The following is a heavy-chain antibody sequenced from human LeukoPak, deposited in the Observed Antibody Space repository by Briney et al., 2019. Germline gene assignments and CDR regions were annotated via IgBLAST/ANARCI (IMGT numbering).Heavy chain of an antibody. V-gene: IGHV4-34*01. CDR3: AREGFGELSHFDY. J-gene: IGHJ4*02. CDR1: GGSFSGDY. Sequence: SETLSLTCVVYGGSFSGDYWSWIRQPPGRGLEWIGEINHSGRTNYNPSLKSRVTISVDTSKNQFSLKLSSVTAANTAVYYCAREGFGELSHFDYWGQGTLVTVSS. D-gene: IGHD3-10*01. CDR2: INHSGRT.